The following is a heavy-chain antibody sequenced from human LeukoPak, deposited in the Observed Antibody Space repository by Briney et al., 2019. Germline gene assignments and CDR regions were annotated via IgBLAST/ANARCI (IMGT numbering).Heavy chain of an antibody. Sequence: SETLSLTCAVYGGSFSGCYWAWIRQPPGKGLEWIGSIYYSGSTYYNPSLMSRVTISVDTSKNQFSLDLSSVTAADTAVYYCAKHMRGYSYGYFDYWGQGTLVTVSS. V-gene: IGHV4-39*01. CDR1: GGSFSGCY. D-gene: IGHD5-18*01. J-gene: IGHJ4*02. CDR2: IYYSGST. CDR3: AKHMRGYSYGYFDY.